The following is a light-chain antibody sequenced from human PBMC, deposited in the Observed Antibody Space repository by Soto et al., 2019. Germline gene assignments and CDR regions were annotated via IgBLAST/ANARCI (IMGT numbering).Light chain of an antibody. CDR3: QQYNNWPKT. V-gene: IGKV3-15*01. CDR2: GAS. Sequence: EIVMTQSPATLSVSPGERATLSCSASQSVSSNLDWYQQKPGQAPRLLIYGASTRATGIPARFSGSGSGKEFTVTISSLQSEDFAVYYCQQYNNWPKTFGQGTKVEIK. J-gene: IGKJ1*01. CDR1: QSVSSN.